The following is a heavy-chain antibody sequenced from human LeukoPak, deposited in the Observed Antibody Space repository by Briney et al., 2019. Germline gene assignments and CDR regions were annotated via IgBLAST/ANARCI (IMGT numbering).Heavy chain of an antibody. CDR3: APTAEAYTSWWKV. D-gene: IGHD3-16*01. J-gene: IGHJ4*02. Sequence: ASVKVSCKASGYKFTGDYMHWVRQAPGQGLEFMGWINPDSGFTNYAQKFKGRVTMTRGTSISTAYLEVRSLTSDDTAVYYCAPTAEAYTSWWKVWGQGTLVTVSS. V-gene: IGHV1-2*02. CDR1: GYKFTGDY. CDR2: INPDSGFT.